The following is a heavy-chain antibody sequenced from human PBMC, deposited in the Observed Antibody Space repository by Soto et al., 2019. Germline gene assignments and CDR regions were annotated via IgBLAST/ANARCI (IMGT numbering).Heavy chain of an antibody. D-gene: IGHD3-16*01. V-gene: IGHV1-58*01. Sequence: SVKVSCKASGFTFTSSAVQWVRQARGQRLEWIGWIVVGSGNTDYAQKFQERVTITRDMSTSTAYMELSSLRSEDTAVYYCAADPEGGDDYYYYGMDVWGQGTTVTVSS. CDR2: IVVGSGNT. CDR1: GFTFTSSA. CDR3: AADPEGGDDYYYYGMDV. J-gene: IGHJ6*02.